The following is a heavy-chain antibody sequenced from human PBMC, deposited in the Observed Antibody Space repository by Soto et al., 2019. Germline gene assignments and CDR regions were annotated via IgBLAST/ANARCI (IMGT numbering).Heavy chain of an antibody. J-gene: IGHJ4*02. CDR3: ARAIGTNSDY. V-gene: IGHV4-59*01. D-gene: IGHD1-7*01. CDR1: VGSLSSYY. CDR2: IYYTGNT. Sequence: SETLSLTCTVSVGSLSSYYWSWIRQPPGKGLEWIGYIYYTGNTKSNPSLKSRVTISIDTSKNQFSLKLRSVTAADTAVYYCARAIGTNSDYWGQGTRVTVSS.